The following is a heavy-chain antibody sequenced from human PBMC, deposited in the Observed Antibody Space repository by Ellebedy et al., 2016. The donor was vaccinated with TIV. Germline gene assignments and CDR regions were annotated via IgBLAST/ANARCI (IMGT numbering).Heavy chain of an antibody. Sequence: MPSETLSLTCTVSGGSISTYYGSWSRQPPGKGLEWIGYIFYSGSTNYNPSLKSRVTMSVDTSKNLFSLKLSSVTSAYTAVYYCARGTYFFGSGESGFYIWGQGTMVTVSS. D-gene: IGHD3-10*01. J-gene: IGHJ3*02. CDR1: GGSISTYY. CDR3: ARGTYFFGSGESGFYI. V-gene: IGHV4-59*01. CDR2: IFYSGST.